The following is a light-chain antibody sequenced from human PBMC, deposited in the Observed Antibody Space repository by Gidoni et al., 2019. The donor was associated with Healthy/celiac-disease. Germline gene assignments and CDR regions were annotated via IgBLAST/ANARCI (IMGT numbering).Light chain of an antibody. Sequence: DIQMTQSPSSLSASLGDRVTITCRASQSISSYLNWYQQKPGKAPKLLIYAASSLQSGVPSRFSGSGSGTDFTLTISSLQPEDFATDYCQQSYSTPETFGPGTKVDIK. J-gene: IGKJ3*01. CDR3: QQSYSTPET. V-gene: IGKV1-39*01. CDR2: AAS. CDR1: QSISSY.